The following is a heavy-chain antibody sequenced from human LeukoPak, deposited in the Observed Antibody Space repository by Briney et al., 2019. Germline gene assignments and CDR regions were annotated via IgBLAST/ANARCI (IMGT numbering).Heavy chain of an antibody. CDR2: IKEDGSEI. J-gene: IGHJ4*02. Sequence: PGGSLRLSCAASGFNFSTYWMTWVRQVLGKGLEWVANIKEDGSEIYYVDAVKGRFSISRDNAKTSLYLQMNNLSVADTADYYCVTDQTGRHPYFFDYWGQGTLVTVSS. CDR3: VTDQTGRHPYFFDY. V-gene: IGHV3-7*01. D-gene: IGHD3-10*01. CDR1: GFNFSTYW.